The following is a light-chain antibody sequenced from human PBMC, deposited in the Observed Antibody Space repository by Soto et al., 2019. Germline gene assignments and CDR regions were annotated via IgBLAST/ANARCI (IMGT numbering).Light chain of an antibody. CDR2: AAS. V-gene: IGKV1-39*01. J-gene: IGKJ4*01. Sequence: DIQMTQSPSSLSASVGDRVTITYRASQRISSHLNWYQEKPGRVPKLLIYAASSLQSGVPSRFSGSGSGTDFTLTISSLQPDDFATYFCQQSYSTPLTFGGGTKVQI. CDR1: QRISSH. CDR3: QQSYSTPLT.